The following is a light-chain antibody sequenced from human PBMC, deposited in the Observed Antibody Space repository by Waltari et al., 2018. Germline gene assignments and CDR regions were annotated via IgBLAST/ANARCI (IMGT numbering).Light chain of an antibody. V-gene: IGKV3-20*01. CDR3: QHYVRLPVT. CDR2: GAS. Sequence: EIVLTQSPGTLSLSPGEGATLSCRASQSVGWSLAWYQQKPGQAPRLVISGASSRATGIPDRFSGSGSGTDFSITISRLEPEDFAVYYCQHYVRLPVTFGQGTKVEI. CDR1: QSVGWS. J-gene: IGKJ1*01.